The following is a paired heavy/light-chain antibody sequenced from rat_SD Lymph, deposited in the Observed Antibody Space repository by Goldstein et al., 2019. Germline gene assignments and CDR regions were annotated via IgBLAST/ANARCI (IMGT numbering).Light chain of an antibody. V-gene: IGKV19S2*01. CDR3: LQYVNLPFT. Sequence: DIQMTQSPPSLSASLGDKVTITCQASQNINKYIAWYQQKPGKAPRLLIRYTSTLESGTPSRFSGSGSGRDYSFSISNVESEDIASYYCLQYVNLPFTFGSGTKLEIK. CDR2: YTS. J-gene: IGKJ4*01. CDR1: QNINKY.
Heavy chain of an antibody. CDR3: ARVRYYSSYIGPFDY. J-gene: IGHJ2*01. Sequence: EVQLVESGGGLVQPGRSLKLSCVASGFTFSNYGMNWIRQAPGKGLEWVAYISSGSSYIYYAETVKGRFTISRDNAKNTLYLQMTSLRSEDTALYYCARVRYYSSYIGPFDYWGQGVMVTVSS. CDR1: GFTFSNYG. D-gene: IGHD1-2*01. CDR2: ISSGSSYI. V-gene: IGHV5-34*01.